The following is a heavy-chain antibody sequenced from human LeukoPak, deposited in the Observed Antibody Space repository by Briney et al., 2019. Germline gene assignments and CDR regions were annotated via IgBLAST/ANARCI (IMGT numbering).Heavy chain of an antibody. CDR2: IYYSGST. Sequence: SETLSLTCTVSGGSISSYYWSWIRQPPGKGLEWIGYIYYSGSTNYNPSLKSRVTISVDTSKNQFSLKLSSVTAADTAVYYCARSYSSGWYNCWGQGTLVTVSS. J-gene: IGHJ4*02. V-gene: IGHV4-59*12. D-gene: IGHD6-19*01. CDR1: GGSISSYY. CDR3: ARSYSSGWYNC.